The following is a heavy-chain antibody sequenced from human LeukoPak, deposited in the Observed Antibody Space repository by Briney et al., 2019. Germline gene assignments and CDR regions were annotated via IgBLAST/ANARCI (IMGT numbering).Heavy chain of an antibody. CDR3: ARDRYPVAGRTQDYYYYGMDV. V-gene: IGHV3-23*01. CDR2: IVGSGSST. CDR1: GFTFSSCA. J-gene: IGHJ6*02. Sequence: PGGSLRLSCAASGFTFSSCAMSWVRQAPGKGLEWVSAIVGSGSSTYYADSVKGRFTISRDNSKNTLYLQMNSLRAEDTAVYYCARDRYPVAGRTQDYYYYGMDVWGQGTTVTVSS. D-gene: IGHD6-19*01.